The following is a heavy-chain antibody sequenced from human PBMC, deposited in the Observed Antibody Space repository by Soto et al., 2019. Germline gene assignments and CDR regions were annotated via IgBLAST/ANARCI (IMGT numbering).Heavy chain of an antibody. J-gene: IGHJ6*02. CDR1: GGSISSGDYY. CDR3: ARSAMVRGVPYYYYGMDV. D-gene: IGHD3-10*01. Sequence: KTSETLSLTCTVSGGSISSGDYYWSWIRQPPGKGLEWIGYIYYSGSIYYNPSLKSRVTISVDTSKNQFSLKLSSVTAADTAVYYCARSAMVRGVPYYYYGMDVWGQGTTVTVSS. CDR2: IYYSGSI. V-gene: IGHV4-30-4*01.